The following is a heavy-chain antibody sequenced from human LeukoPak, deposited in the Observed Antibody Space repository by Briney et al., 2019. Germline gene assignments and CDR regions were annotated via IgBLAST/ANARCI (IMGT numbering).Heavy chain of an antibody. CDR2: IRSKANSYAT. CDR3: TRPVCSGGTCYLFDY. CDR1: GFTFSGSA. D-gene: IGHD2-15*01. V-gene: IGHV3-73*01. J-gene: IGHJ4*02. Sequence: AGRSLRLSCAASGFTFSGSAMHWVRQASGKGLEWVGRIRSKANSYATAYAASVKGRFTISRDDSKNTAYLQMNSLKTEDTAVYYCTRPVCSGGTCYLFDYWGQGTLVTVSS.